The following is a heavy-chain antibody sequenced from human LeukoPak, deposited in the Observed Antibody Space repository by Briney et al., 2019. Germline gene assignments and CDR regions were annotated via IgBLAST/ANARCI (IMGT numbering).Heavy chain of an antibody. CDR3: ARGRSNYYGMDV. CDR1: GDSISSYY. D-gene: IGHD1-26*01. Sequence: SETLSLTCTVSGDSISSYYWSWIRQPPGKGLEWIGYIYYSGSTNYNPPLKSRITISVDTPKNQFSLKLISVTAADTAVYYCARGRSNYYGMDVWGQGTTVTVSS. V-gene: IGHV4-59*01. CDR2: IYYSGST. J-gene: IGHJ6*02.